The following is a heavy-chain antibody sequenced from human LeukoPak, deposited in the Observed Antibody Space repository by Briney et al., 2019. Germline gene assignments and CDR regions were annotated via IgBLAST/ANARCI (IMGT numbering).Heavy chain of an antibody. Sequence: SETLSLTCTASGGSISSYYWSWIRQPAGKGLEWIGRIYTTGSTTYNPSLKSRVTMSVDTSKNQFSLKLSSVTAADTAVYYCARGALGVKTSGSYTHFDNWGQGTLVTVSS. CDR3: ARGALGVKTSGSYTHFDN. CDR1: GGSISSYY. D-gene: IGHD1-26*01. CDR2: IYTTGST. J-gene: IGHJ4*02. V-gene: IGHV4-4*07.